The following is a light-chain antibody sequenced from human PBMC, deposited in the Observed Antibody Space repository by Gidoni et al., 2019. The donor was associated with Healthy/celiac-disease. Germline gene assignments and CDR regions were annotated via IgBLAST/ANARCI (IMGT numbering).Light chain of an antibody. CDR3: QQCYRTPVT. V-gene: IGKV1-39*01. CDR1: QSISSY. Sequence: DIQMPQSPSSLSASVGDRVTITCRASQSISSYLNWYEQKPGKATQLLIYAASSWQSGVPSRFSGRGSGTDFTLTISSLEPEDFASYFCQQCYRTPVTFGGGTKVEIK. CDR2: AAS. J-gene: IGKJ4*01.